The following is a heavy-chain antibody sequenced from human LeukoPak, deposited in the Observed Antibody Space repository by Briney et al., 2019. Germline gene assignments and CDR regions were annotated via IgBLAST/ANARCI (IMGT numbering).Heavy chain of an antibody. CDR3: AKEEYPMVMYDAFDI. J-gene: IGHJ3*02. V-gene: IGHV3-23*01. Sequence: GGSLRLSCAASGFTFSSYAMSWLRQAPGKGLEGVSAISGSGGSTYYADSVKGRFTISRDNSKNTLYLQMNSLRAEDTAVYYCAKEEYPMVMYDAFDIWGQGTMVTVSS. CDR1: GFTFSSYA. D-gene: IGHD5-18*01. CDR2: ISGSGGST.